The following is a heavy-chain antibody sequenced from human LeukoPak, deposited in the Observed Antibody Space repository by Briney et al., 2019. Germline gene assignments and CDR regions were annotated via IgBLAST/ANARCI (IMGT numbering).Heavy chain of an antibody. D-gene: IGHD6-13*01. CDR1: GFSFDDYG. CDR2: INWNGGST. J-gene: IGHJ4*02. V-gene: IGHV3-20*04. CDR3: ARDAVLRNIAAAGYFDY. Sequence: PGGSLRLSCAASGFSFDDYGMSWARQAPGKGLEWVSGINWNGGSTGYADSVKGRFTISRDNAKNSLYLQMNSLRAEDTALYYCARDAVLRNIAAAGYFDYWGQGTLVTVSS.